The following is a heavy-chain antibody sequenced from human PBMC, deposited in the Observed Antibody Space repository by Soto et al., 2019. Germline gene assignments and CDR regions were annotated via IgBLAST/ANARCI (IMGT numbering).Heavy chain of an antibody. CDR1: GFSFENYG. CDR2: IWYDGSLQ. D-gene: IGHD5-12*01. Sequence: QVQMVESGGGVVQPGRSLRLSCAASGFSFENYGMHWVRQVPGRGLEWVAIIWYDGSLQYYAAAVKGRFTISRDNSKNKLYLEMNSLRAEDTAVYYCANLWGDGYNLGQDYNGMDVWGQGTTVIVSS. V-gene: IGHV3-33*06. CDR3: ANLWGDGYNLGQDYNGMDV. J-gene: IGHJ6*02.